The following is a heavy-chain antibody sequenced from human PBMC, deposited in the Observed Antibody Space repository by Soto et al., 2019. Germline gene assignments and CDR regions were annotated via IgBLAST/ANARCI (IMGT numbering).Heavy chain of an antibody. CDR2: IHYSGST. V-gene: IGHV4-59*08. CDR1: GGSISPYY. J-gene: IGHJ5*02. CDR3: ARLQAVAGTGDWFDP. D-gene: IGHD6-19*01. Sequence: QVQLQESGPGLVKPSETLSLTCTVSGGSISPYYWSWIRQSPGKGLEWIGYIHYSGSTNYNPSLKGRVTISVDTSKKQFSLKLRFVTAADTAVYYCARLQAVAGTGDWFDPWGQGTLVTVST.